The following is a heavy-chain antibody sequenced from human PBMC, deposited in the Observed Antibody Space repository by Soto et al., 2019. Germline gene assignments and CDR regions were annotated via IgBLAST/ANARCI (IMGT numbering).Heavy chain of an antibody. CDR2: IYYSGST. Sequence: SETLSLTCTVSGGSISSYYWSWIRQPPGKGLEWIGYIYYSGSTNYNPSLKSRVTISVDTSKNQFSLKLSSVTAADTAVYYCARGRAAGTYYYYYGMDVWGQGTTVTVSS. D-gene: IGHD6-13*01. CDR1: GGSISSYY. J-gene: IGHJ6*02. CDR3: ARGRAAGTYYYYYGMDV. V-gene: IGHV4-59*01.